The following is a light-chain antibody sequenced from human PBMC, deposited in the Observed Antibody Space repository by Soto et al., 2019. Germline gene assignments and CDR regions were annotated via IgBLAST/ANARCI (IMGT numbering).Light chain of an antibody. CDR3: AAWDDSLSGVV. Sequence: QSVLTQPPSASGTPGQRVTISCSGSSSNIGSNYVYWYPQLTGTAPKLLIYRNNQRPSGVPDRFSGSKSGTSASLAISGLLSEDEADYYCAAWDDSLSGVVFGGGTKLTVL. CDR2: RNN. V-gene: IGLV1-47*01. J-gene: IGLJ2*01. CDR1: SSNIGSNY.